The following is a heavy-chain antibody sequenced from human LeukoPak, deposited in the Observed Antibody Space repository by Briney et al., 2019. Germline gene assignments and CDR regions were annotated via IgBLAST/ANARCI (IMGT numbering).Heavy chain of an antibody. Sequence: GGSPRLSCAASGFTFDDYAMPWVRQAPGKGLECVSGISWNSGSIGYADSVKGRFTISRDNAKNSLYLQMNSLRAEDTALYYCAKEARDGSIDYWGQGTLVTVSS. CDR3: AKEARDGSIDY. V-gene: IGHV3-9*01. CDR2: ISWNSGSI. CDR1: GFTFDDYA. J-gene: IGHJ4*02. D-gene: IGHD5-24*01.